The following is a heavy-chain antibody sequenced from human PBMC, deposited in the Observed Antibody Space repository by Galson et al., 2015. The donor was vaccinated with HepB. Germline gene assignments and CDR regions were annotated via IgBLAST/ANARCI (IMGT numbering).Heavy chain of an antibody. CDR1: GFTFSNYA. CDR2: INSDGDST. D-gene: IGHD6-13*01. Sequence: SLRLSCAASGFTFSNYAMAWVRQAPGKRLEWVSAINSDGDSTWYADSVKGRFTISRDKSKNTLYLQMNSLRVEDTAIYYCAKGSASGTEYYFDYWGQGTLVTVSS. V-gene: IGHV3-23*01. J-gene: IGHJ4*02. CDR3: AKGSASGTEYYFDY.